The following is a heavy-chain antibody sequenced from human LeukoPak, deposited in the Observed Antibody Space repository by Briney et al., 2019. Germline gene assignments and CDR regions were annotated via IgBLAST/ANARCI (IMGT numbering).Heavy chain of an antibody. CDR3: ANGDGFDY. J-gene: IGHJ4*02. D-gene: IGHD5-24*01. Sequence: HPGGSLRLSCATSGFTFSTYWMSWVRQAPGKGLEWVANIKQDGSETYYADSVKGRFTIFRDNAKNSLYLQMDSLRVEDTAVYYCANGDGFDYWGQGTLVIVSS. CDR1: GFTFSTYW. CDR2: IKQDGSET. V-gene: IGHV3-7*01.